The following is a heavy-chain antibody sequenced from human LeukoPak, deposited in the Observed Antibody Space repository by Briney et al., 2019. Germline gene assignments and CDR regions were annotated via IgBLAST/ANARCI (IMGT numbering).Heavy chain of an antibody. Sequence: GGSLRLSCAASGFTFSSYSMNWVRQAPGKGLEWVSSISSRSSYTYYADSVKGRFTISRDNAKNSLYLQMNSLRAEDTAVYYCARDKSSSSTYRWFDPWGQGTLVTVSS. CDR1: GFTFSSYS. CDR3: ARDKSSSSTYRWFDP. CDR2: ISSRSSYT. D-gene: IGHD6-6*01. V-gene: IGHV3-21*01. J-gene: IGHJ5*02.